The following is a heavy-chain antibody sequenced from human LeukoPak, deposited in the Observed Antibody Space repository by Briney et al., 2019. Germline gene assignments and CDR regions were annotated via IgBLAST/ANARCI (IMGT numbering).Heavy chain of an antibody. V-gene: IGHV3-23*01. CDR3: AKQFLEWLMHRESYYYYMDV. CDR2: ISGSGGST. Sequence: PGGSLRLSCAASGFTFSSYAMSWVRQAPGKGLEWVSVISGSGGSTYYADSVKGRFTISRDNSKNTLYLQMNSLRAEDTAVYYCAKQFLEWLMHRESYYYYMDVWGKGTTVTVSS. D-gene: IGHD3-3*01. CDR1: GFTFSSYA. J-gene: IGHJ6*03.